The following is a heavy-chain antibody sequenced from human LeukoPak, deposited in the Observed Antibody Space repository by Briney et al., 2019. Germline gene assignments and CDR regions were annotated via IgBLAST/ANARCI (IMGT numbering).Heavy chain of an antibody. V-gene: IGHV3-23*01. CDR1: GFTFSSYA. CDR2: ISGGGAT. Sequence: PGGSLRLSCAASGFTFSSYAMSWVRQAPGKGLEWVSAISGGGATYYANSVKGRFTISRDNSKSTLYLQMNSLRAEDTAAYYCAKGGNSYGLVRYYFDSWGQGTLVTVSS. CDR3: AKGGNSYGLVRYYFDS. J-gene: IGHJ4*02. D-gene: IGHD5-18*01.